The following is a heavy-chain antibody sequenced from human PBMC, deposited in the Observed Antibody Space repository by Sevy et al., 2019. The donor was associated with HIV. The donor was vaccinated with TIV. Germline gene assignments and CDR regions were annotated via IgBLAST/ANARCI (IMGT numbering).Heavy chain of an antibody. D-gene: IGHD3-22*01. CDR2: ISGSGGST. V-gene: IGHV3-23*01. J-gene: IGHJ4*02. Sequence: GESLKISCAASGFTFSSYAMSWVRQAPGKGLEWVSAISGSGGSTYYADSVKGRFTISRDNSKNTLYLQMNSLRAGDPAVYYCAKDAPSSSYYDSSGPQDYWGQGTLVTVSS. CDR3: AKDAPSSSYYDSSGPQDY. CDR1: GFTFSSYA.